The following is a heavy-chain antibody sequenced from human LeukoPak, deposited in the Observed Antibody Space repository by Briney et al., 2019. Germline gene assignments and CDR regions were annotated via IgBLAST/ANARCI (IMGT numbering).Heavy chain of an antibody. CDR3: ERYPEDSPDAAFDI. D-gene: IGHD2-15*01. V-gene: IGHV3-48*04. Sequence: PGGSLRLSCAASGFTFSSYSMNWVRQAPGKGLEWVPYISSSSSTIYYADSVKGRFTISRDNAKNSLYLQMNSLRAEDTAVYYCERYPEDSPDAAFDIWGQGTMVTVSS. J-gene: IGHJ3*02. CDR1: GFTFSSYS. CDR2: ISSSSSTI.